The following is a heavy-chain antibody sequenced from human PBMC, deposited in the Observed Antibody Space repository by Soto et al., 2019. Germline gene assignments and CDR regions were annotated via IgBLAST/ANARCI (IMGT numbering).Heavy chain of an antibody. Sequence: QVQLVQSGAEVKKSGSSVKVSCKASGGTFSSYAISWVRQAPGQGLEWMGGIIPIFGTGNYEQKFQGRVTITADESTSTAYMELRSLGFEDTAVYYCAQSLGSAVSGPGRFDLWGRGTLVTVSS. J-gene: IGHJ2*01. V-gene: IGHV1-69*12. D-gene: IGHD6-19*01. CDR2: IIPIFGTG. CDR3: AQSLGSAVSGPGRFDL. CDR1: GGTFSSYA.